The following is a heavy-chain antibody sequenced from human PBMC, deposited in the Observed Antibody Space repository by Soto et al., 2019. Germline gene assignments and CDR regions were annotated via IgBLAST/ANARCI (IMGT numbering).Heavy chain of an antibody. CDR3: ARGSAYYDILTGPRGRWFDP. D-gene: IGHD3-9*01. CDR1: GGSFSGYY. Sequence: SETLSLTCAVYGGSFSGYYWSWIRQPPGKGLEWIGEINHSGSTNYNPSLKSRVTISVDTSKNQFSLKLSSVTAADTAVYYCARGSAYYDILTGPRGRWFDPWGQGTLVTVPQ. J-gene: IGHJ5*02. V-gene: IGHV4-34*01. CDR2: INHSGST.